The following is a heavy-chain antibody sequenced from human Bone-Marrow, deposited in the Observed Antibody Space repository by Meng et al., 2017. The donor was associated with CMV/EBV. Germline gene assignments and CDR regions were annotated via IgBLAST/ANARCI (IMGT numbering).Heavy chain of an antibody. J-gene: IGHJ5*02. CDR3: ARAAPLIVVVPAAGWFDP. Sequence: KEPGASVEVSRQASCDTCTSDVTSWVRQPPGQGLEWMGWIRAYNDNTNYAQKLQGRVTMTTDTSTSTAYMELRSLRSDDTAVYYCARAAPLIVVVPAAGWFDPWGQGTLVTVSS. V-gene: IGHV1-18*01. CDR1: CDTCTSDV. D-gene: IGHD2-2*01. CDR2: IRAYNDNT.